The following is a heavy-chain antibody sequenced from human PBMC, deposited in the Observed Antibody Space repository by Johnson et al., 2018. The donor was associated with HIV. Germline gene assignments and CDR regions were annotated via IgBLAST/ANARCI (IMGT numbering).Heavy chain of an antibody. V-gene: IGHV3-74*01. CDR2: INTDGSST. Sequence: VQLVESGGGLVQPGESLRLSCAASGFTFNNYWMHWVRLGPGTGLMWVSHINTDGSSTIYADSVQGRFTISRDNAKNTLYLQMSSLRAEDTAVYYCARSASKYDAFDIWGPGTAVTVSS. CDR3: ARSASKYDAFDI. J-gene: IGHJ3*02. CDR1: GFTFNNYW.